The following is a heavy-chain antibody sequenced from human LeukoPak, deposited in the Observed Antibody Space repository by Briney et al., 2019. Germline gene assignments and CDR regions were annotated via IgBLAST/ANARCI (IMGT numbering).Heavy chain of an antibody. CDR2: IYSGGST. CDR3: ARDGILDAFDI. CDR1: GFTVSSNY. J-gene: IGHJ3*02. Sequence: GGSLRLSCAASGFTVSSNYMSWVRQAPGKGLEWVSVIYSGGSTYYADSVKGRFTISRDNSKNTLCLQMNSLRAEDTAVYYCARDGILDAFDIWGQGTMVTVSS. D-gene: IGHD1-1*01. V-gene: IGHV3-53*01.